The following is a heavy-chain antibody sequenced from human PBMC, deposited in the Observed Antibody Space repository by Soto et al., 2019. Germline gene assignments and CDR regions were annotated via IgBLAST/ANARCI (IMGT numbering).Heavy chain of an antibody. Sequence: PGXSLILSCAASGFTVRSSYISWVPQAPGKRLEGVSVIYSGGNTYYADSVKGRFTISRNNSKNTLYLKMNSMSAEDTAVYYCARPLDGSGSYSYWGQGTLVTVSS. D-gene: IGHD3-10*01. J-gene: IGHJ4*02. CDR1: GFTVRSSY. CDR2: IYSGGNT. V-gene: IGHV3-66*04. CDR3: ARPLDGSGSYSY.